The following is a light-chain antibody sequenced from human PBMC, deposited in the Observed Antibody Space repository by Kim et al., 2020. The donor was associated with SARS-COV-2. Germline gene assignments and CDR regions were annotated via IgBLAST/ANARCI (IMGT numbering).Light chain of an antibody. CDR1: SGHSTYA. Sequence: PVKLTFNLSSGHSTYAVAWHQQQPAKGPRYLMKLNSDGSHNKGDGIPDRFSGSSSGAERYLTISSLQSEDEADYYCQTWGTGIVVFGGGTQLTVL. CDR3: QTWGTGIVV. J-gene: IGLJ2*01. CDR2: LNSDGSH. V-gene: IGLV4-69*01.